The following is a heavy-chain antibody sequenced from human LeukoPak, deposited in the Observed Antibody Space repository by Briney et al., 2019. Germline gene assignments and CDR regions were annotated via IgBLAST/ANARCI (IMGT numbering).Heavy chain of an antibody. J-gene: IGHJ4*02. D-gene: IGHD5-12*01. CDR1: GFTFSSYA. V-gene: IGHV3-49*04. Sequence: GGSLRLSCAASGFTFSSYAMSWVRQAPGKGLEWVGFIRSKIYGGTTEYAAFVKGRFTISRDDSKSMAYLQMTSLKSEDTAVYYCVRYSGDADYWGQGTLVTVSS. CDR2: IRSKIYGGTT. CDR3: VRYSGDADY.